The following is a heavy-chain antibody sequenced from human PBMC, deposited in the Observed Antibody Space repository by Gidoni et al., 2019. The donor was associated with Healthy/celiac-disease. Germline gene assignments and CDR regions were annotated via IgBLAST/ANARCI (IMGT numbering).Heavy chain of an antibody. CDR3: AKDSSGWYDY. V-gene: IGHV3-30*18. Sequence: QVQLVESGGGVVQPGRSLRLSCAASGFTFSSSGMHWVRQAPGKGLEGVAVISYDGSNKYYADSVKGRFTISRDNSKNTLYLQMNSLRAEDTAVYYCAKDSSGWYDYWGQGTLVTVSS. CDR1: GFTFSSSG. CDR2: ISYDGSNK. J-gene: IGHJ4*02. D-gene: IGHD6-19*01.